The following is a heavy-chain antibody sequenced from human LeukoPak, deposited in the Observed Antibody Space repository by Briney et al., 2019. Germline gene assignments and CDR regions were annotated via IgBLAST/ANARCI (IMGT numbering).Heavy chain of an antibody. Sequence: GGSLRLSCAASGFTFSSYEMNWVRQAPGKGLEWVSYISSSGSTIYYADSVKGRFTISRDNAKNSLYLQMNSLRAEDTAVYYCAMYYYGSGSYYNDYWGQGTLVTVSS. CDR2: ISSSGSTI. V-gene: IGHV3-48*03. J-gene: IGHJ4*02. CDR3: AMYYYGSGSYYNDY. CDR1: GFTFSSYE. D-gene: IGHD3-10*01.